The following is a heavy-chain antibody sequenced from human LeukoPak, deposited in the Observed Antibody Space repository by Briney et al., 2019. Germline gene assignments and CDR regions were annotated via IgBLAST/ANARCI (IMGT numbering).Heavy chain of an antibody. J-gene: IGHJ3*02. CDR2: ISGSGGST. D-gene: IGHD2-2*03. CDR1: GFTFSSYG. CDR3: ARDPLDISRWTNAFDI. V-gene: IGHV3-23*01. Sequence: GGSLRLSCAASGFTFSSYGMSWVRQAPGKGLEWVSAISGSGGSTYYADSVKGRFTISRDNSKNTLYLQVNGLRPEDTAVYYCARDPLDISRWTNAFDIWGQGTMVSVSS.